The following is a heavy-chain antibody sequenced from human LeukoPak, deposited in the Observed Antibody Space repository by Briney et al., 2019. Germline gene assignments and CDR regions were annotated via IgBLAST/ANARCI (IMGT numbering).Heavy chain of an antibody. CDR2: ISSSSSYI. V-gene: IGHV3-21*01. D-gene: IGHD5-18*01. CDR3: GGVGYSDAFDI. Sequence: PGGSLRLSCAASGFTFSSYAMSWVRQAPGKGLEWVSSISSSSSYIYYADSVKGRFTISRDNAKNSLYLQMDSLRAEDTAVYYCGGVGYSDAFDIWGQGTMVTVSS. J-gene: IGHJ3*02. CDR1: GFTFSSYA.